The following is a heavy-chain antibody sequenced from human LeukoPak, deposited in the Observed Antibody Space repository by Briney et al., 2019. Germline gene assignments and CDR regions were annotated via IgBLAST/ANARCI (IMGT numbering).Heavy chain of an antibody. CDR1: GFTFSSYA. CDR3: AKGRGNSYGYMDY. CDR2: ISGSGGST. D-gene: IGHD5-18*01. Sequence: GGSLRLSCAASGFTFSSYAMSWVRQAPGKGLEWVSGISGSGGSTYYADSVKGRFTISRDSSKNTLYLQMNGLRAEDTAVYYCAKGRGNSYGYMDYWGQGTLVTVSS. V-gene: IGHV3-23*01. J-gene: IGHJ4*02.